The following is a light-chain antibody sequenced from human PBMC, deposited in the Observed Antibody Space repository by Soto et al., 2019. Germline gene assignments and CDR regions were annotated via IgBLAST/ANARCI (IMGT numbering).Light chain of an antibody. CDR1: QSISDT. Sequence: EIGMTQNPDTLSVSHGGRATLSCRASQSISDTLAWYQQKPGQAPRLLIYGTSNRATGIPARFSGSGSGTEFTLSISRLEPEDFAVYYCQQYGSSPFPFGQGTRLAIK. CDR3: QQYGSSPFP. CDR2: GTS. J-gene: IGKJ5*01. V-gene: IGKV3-20*01.